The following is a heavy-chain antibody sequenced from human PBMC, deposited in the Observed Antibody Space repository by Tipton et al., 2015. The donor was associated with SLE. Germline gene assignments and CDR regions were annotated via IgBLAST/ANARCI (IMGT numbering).Heavy chain of an antibody. J-gene: IGHJ4*02. CDR3: AREAGDGMTTVDFDY. CDR2: IYHTGST. D-gene: IGHD4-11*01. V-gene: IGHV4-4*02. Sequence: LTCAVSGDSISSSNWWSWVRQPPGKGLEWIGDIYHTGSTNYNPSLKSRVTISVDTSKNQFSLRLNSVTAADTAVYYCAREAGDGMTTVDFDYWGQGTLVTVSS. CDR1: GDSISSSNW.